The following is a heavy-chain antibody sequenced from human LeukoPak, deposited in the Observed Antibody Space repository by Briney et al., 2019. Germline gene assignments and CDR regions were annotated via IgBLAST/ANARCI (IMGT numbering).Heavy chain of an antibody. CDR3: ARDQDGSSWYGV. Sequence: ASVKVSCKVSGYTLTELSMHWVRQAPGKGLEWMGGFDPEDGETIYAQKFQGRVTMTEDTSTDTAYMELSSLRSDDTAVYYCARDQDGSSWYGVRGQGTLVTVSS. V-gene: IGHV1-24*01. J-gene: IGHJ4*02. CDR2: FDPEDGET. CDR1: GYTLTELS. D-gene: IGHD6-13*01.